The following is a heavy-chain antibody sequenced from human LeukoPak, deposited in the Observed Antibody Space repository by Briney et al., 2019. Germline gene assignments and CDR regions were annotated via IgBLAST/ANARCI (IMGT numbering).Heavy chain of an antibody. CDR1: GGSMSSSNW. D-gene: IGHD6-19*01. V-gene: IGHV4-4*02. CDR2: IYHREST. Sequence: SETLSLTCAVSGGSMSSSNWWSWVRQPPGKGLEWIGEIYHRESTNYNPSLKSRVTISGDKSKNLFSLKLSSVTAADTAVYYCARSFSGWSFDYWGQGSLVTVSS. CDR3: ARSFSGWSFDY. J-gene: IGHJ4*02.